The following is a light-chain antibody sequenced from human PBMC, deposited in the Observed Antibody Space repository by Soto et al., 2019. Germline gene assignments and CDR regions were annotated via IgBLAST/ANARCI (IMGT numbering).Light chain of an antibody. CDR1: QSISLW. CDR3: QQYNSYSRT. Sequence: DIQMTQSPSTHSASVVDRVTITCLASQSISLWLAWYQQKPGKAPKLLIYRASNLETGVPSRFSGSGSGTEFTLTISSLQPDDFATYYCQQYNSYSRTFGQGTKVDIK. V-gene: IGKV1-5*03. J-gene: IGKJ1*01. CDR2: RAS.